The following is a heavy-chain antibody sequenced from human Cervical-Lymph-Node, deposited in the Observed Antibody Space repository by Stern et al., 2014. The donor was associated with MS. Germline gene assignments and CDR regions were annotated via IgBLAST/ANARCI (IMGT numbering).Heavy chain of an antibody. CDR1: GYSFTANW. CDR2: ISPVDSDT. V-gene: IGHV5-51*01. CDR3: ARDYGDYAFDY. J-gene: IGHJ4*02. Sequence: EVQLVQSGAEVKKPGESLKISCKGSGYSFTANWIAWVRKMPGKGLEWMGIISPVDSDTRYSPSFQGQVPISADKSISTAYLQWISLKASDTAMYYCARDYGDYAFDYWGQGTLVTVSS. D-gene: IGHD4-17*01.